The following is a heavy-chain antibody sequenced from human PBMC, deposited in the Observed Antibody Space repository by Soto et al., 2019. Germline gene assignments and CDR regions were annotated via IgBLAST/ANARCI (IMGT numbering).Heavy chain of an antibody. CDR1: GFTFSSYA. D-gene: IGHD3-22*01. J-gene: IGHJ4*02. CDR2: ISYDGSNK. V-gene: IGHV3-30-3*01. Sequence: GGSLRLSCAASGFTFSSYAMHWVRQAPGKGLEWVAVISYDGSNKYYADSVKGRFTISRDNSKNTLYLQMNSLRAEDTAVYYSARDLIDYDSSGYPSYYFDYWGQGPLVTVSS. CDR3: ARDLIDYDSSGYPSYYFDY.